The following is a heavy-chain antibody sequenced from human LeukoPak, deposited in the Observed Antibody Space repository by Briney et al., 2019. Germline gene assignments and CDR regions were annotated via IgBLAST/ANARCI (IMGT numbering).Heavy chain of an antibody. CDR3: ARARGWDGSGSYYIPYYFDY. CDR2: IIPIFGTA. D-gene: IGHD3-10*01. V-gene: IGHV1-69*01. CDR1: GGTFSGYA. J-gene: IGHJ4*02. Sequence: VASVKVSCKASGGTFSGYAISWVRQAPGQGLEWMGGIIPIFGTANYAQKFQGRVTITADESTSTAYMELSSLRSEDTAVYYCARARGWDGSGSYYIPYYFDYWGQGTLVTVSS.